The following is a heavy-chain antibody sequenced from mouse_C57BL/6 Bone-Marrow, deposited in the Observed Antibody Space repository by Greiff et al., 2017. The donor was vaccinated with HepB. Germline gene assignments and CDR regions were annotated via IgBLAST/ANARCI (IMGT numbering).Heavy chain of an antibody. J-gene: IGHJ3*01. CDR3: ARPEITTWGFAY. Sequence: EVHLVESGGGLVKPGGSLKLSCAASGFTFSSYTMSWVRQTPEKRLEWVATISGGGGNTYYPDSVKGRFTISRDNAKNTQYLQMSRLRSEDTALYYCARPEITTWGFAYWGQGTLVTVSA. V-gene: IGHV5-9*01. CDR2: ISGGGGNT. D-gene: IGHD2-4*01. CDR1: GFTFSSYT.